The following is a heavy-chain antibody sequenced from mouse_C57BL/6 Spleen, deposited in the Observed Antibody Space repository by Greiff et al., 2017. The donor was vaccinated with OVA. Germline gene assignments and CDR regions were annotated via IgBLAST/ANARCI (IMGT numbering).Heavy chain of an antibody. Sequence: EVKLQESGPGLVKPSQSLSLTCSVTGYSITSGYYWNWIRQFPGNKLEWMGYISYDGSNNYNPSLKNRISITRDTSKNQSFLKLNSVTTEDTATYYCAREDYDLGMDYWGQGTSVTVSS. CDR2: ISYDGSN. J-gene: IGHJ4*01. V-gene: IGHV3-6*01. CDR3: AREDYDLGMDY. D-gene: IGHD2-4*01. CDR1: GYSITSGYY.